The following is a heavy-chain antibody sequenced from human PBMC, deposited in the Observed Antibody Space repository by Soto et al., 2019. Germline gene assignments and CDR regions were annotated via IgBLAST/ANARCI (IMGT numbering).Heavy chain of an antibody. CDR2: ISSSSSTI. CDR3: ARKLGYSRQYYYYYMDV. D-gene: IGHD2-15*01. Sequence: GGSLRLSCAASGFTFSSYSMNWVRQAPGKGLEWVSYISSSSSTIYYADSVKGRFTISRDNAKNSLYLQMNSLRAEDTAVYYCARKLGYSRQYYYYYMDVWGKGTTVTAP. CDR1: GFTFSSYS. J-gene: IGHJ6*03. V-gene: IGHV3-48*01.